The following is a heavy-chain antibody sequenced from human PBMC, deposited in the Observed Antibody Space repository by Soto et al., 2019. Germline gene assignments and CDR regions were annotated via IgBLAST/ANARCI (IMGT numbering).Heavy chain of an antibody. D-gene: IGHD6-25*01. V-gene: IGHV3-23*01. Sequence: EVQLLESGGGLVQPGGSLRLSCTASGFIFSSYAMSWVRKAPGQGLEWVSAISGNGDSAYYAHSVKGRFTNSRDNSKNTLYLQLNSLRAEDTAVYYCARHGSEDYWGQGTLVTVSS. CDR1: GFIFSSYA. CDR3: ARHGSEDY. CDR2: ISGNGDSA. J-gene: IGHJ4*02.